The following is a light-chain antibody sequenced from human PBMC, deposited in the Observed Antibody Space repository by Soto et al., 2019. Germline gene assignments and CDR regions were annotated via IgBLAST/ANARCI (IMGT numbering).Light chain of an antibody. CDR1: QSVSSN. V-gene: IGKV3D-15*01. J-gene: IGKJ1*01. CDR3: QKYNNWPWT. CDR2: GSY. Sequence: EIVMTQSPATLSVSPGERATLSCRASQSVSSNLAWYQHKPGQAPRLLIYGSYHRATGIPDGFSGSGSGTDFTLTISSLQSEDFAVYYCQKYNNWPWTCGQGTKGDIK.